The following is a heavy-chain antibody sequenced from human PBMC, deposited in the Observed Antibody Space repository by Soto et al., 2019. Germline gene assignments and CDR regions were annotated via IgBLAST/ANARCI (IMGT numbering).Heavy chain of an antibody. CDR2: ISYSGST. J-gene: IGHJ4*02. CDR1: GGSVSSGSYF. CDR3: ARGQNWNYDY. Sequence: VQLQESGPGLVKPSETLSLTCNVSGGSVSSGSYFWSWIRQPPGKGLEWIGYISYSGSTNYNPSLKSRVSISVDTSKKQFSLKLSSVTAADTAVYYCARGQNWNYDYWGQGTLVTVSS. V-gene: IGHV4-61*01. D-gene: IGHD1-7*01.